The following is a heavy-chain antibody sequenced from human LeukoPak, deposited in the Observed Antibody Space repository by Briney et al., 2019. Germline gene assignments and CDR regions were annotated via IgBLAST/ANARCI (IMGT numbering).Heavy chain of an antibody. Sequence: GASVKVSCKASGYTFSNYGISWVRQAPGQGLEWMGWISGYNGHTNYAQNLQGRVTMTTDTSTSTTYMELGSLRSDDTAVYYCARDKNSSTWYWFDPWGQGTLVTVSS. V-gene: IGHV1-18*01. J-gene: IGHJ5*02. CDR2: ISGYNGHT. D-gene: IGHD6-13*01. CDR1: GYTFSNYG. CDR3: ARDKNSSTWYWFDP.